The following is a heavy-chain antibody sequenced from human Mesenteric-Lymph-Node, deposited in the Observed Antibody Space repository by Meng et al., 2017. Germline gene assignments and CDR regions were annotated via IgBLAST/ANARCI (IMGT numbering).Heavy chain of an antibody. J-gene: IGHJ4*02. D-gene: IGHD3-10*01. V-gene: IGHV3-49*03. CDR3: TTAGSLTMVPL. CDR2: IRSKGYGGTT. CDR1: GFTFGDYA. Sequence: GESLKISCTASGFTFGDYAMSWFRQAPGKGLEWVGFIRSKGYGGTTEFAASVKGRFTISRDDSNSIAYLQMNSPKTEDTAVYYCTTAGSLTMVPLWGQGTLVTVSS.